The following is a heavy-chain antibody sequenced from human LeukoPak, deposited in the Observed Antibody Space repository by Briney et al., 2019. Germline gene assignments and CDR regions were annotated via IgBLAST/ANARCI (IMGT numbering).Heavy chain of an antibody. V-gene: IGHV1-46*01. CDR2: INPSGSST. CDR1: GFTFTTYY. J-gene: IGHJ3*02. CDR3: ARNRRNWNHVTGEPFDM. D-gene: IGHD1-1*01. Sequence: ASVKVSCKASGFTFTTYYINWVRQAPGQGREWMGIINPSGSSTSSAQKFQGRVTMTRDTSTSTVYMELTSLRSEDTAVYCCARNRRNWNHVTGEPFDMWGQGTMVTVSS.